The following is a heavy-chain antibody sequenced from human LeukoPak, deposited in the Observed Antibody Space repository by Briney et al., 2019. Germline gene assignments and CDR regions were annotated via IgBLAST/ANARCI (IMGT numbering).Heavy chain of an antibody. CDR3: ASGYYYDSSGSQVAFDT. CDR2: IYSGGST. Sequence: PGGSLRLSCADSGFTVSSNYMSWVRQAPGKGLEWVSVIYSGGSTYYADSVKGRFTISRDNSKNTLYLQMNSLRAEDTAVYYCASGYYYDSSGSQVAFDTWGQGTMVTVSS. D-gene: IGHD3-22*01. J-gene: IGHJ3*02. CDR1: GFTVSSNY. V-gene: IGHV3-53*01.